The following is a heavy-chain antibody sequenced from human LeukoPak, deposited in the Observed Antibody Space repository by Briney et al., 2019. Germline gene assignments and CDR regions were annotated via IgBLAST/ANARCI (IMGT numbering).Heavy chain of an antibody. V-gene: IGHV1-69*13. CDR1: GYTFTSYG. CDR3: ARVAGGDYYDSSGYYDY. Sequence: ASVTVSCKASGYTFTSYGISWVRQAPGQGLEWMGGIIPIFGTANYAQKFQGRVTITADESTSTAYMELSSLRSEDTAVYYCARVAGGDYYDSSGYYDYWGQGALVTVSS. CDR2: IIPIFGTA. D-gene: IGHD3-22*01. J-gene: IGHJ4*02.